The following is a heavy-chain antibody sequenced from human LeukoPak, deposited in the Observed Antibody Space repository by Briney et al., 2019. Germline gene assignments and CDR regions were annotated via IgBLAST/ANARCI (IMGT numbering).Heavy chain of an antibody. CDR2: IYSGGST. CDR3: ARDLVAAAGTPGFDP. CDR1: GFTVSSNY. V-gene: IGHV3-66*02. D-gene: IGHD6-13*01. J-gene: IGHJ5*02. Sequence: GGSLRLSCAASGFTVSSNYMNWVRQAPGKGLDWVSLIYSGGSTFYADSVKGRFTIPRDNSKNTLYLQMNSLRAEDTAVYYCARDLVAAAGTPGFDPWGQGTLVTVSS.